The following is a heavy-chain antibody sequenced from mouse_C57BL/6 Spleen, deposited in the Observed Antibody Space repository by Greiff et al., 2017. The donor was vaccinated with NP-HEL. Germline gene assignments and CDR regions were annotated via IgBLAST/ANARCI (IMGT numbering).Heavy chain of an antibody. D-gene: IGHD1-2*01. V-gene: IGHV6-3*01. CDR3: TGLRHYFDY. CDR1: GFTFSNYW. Sequence: EVQGVESGGGLVQPGGSMKLSCVASGFTFSNYWMNWVRQSPEKGLEWVAQIRLKSDNYATHYAESVKGRLTISRDDSKSSVYLQMNNLRAEDTGIYYCTGLRHYFDYWGQGTTLTVSS. CDR2: IRLKSDNYAT. J-gene: IGHJ2*01.